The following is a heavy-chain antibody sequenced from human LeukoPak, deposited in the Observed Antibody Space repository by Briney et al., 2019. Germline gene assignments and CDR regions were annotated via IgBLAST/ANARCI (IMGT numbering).Heavy chain of an antibody. CDR3: AKDQRWESPHYLDS. D-gene: IGHD1-26*01. J-gene: IGHJ4*02. Sequence: RWVGSGVCISASGGSTSYADSVRGRFTISRDNSKNTLYVQMNSLRDEDTAVYYCAKDQRWESPHYLDSWGQGTLVTVSS. CDR2: ISASGGST. V-gene: IGHV3-23*01.